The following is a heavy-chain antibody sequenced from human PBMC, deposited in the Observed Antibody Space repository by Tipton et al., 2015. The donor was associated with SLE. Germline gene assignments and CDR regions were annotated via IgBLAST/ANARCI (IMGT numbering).Heavy chain of an antibody. CDR1: GGTFSSYA. J-gene: IGHJ4*02. CDR2: IIPIFGTT. Sequence: QLVQSGAEVKKPGSSVKVSCKASGGTFSSYAISWVRQAPGQGLEWMGGIIPIFGTTNYTQKFQGRVTITADKSTSTAYMELSSLRSEDTAVYYCARNTLAAAPFDYWGQGTLVTVSS. D-gene: IGHD6-13*01. CDR3: ARNTLAAAPFDY. V-gene: IGHV1-69*06.